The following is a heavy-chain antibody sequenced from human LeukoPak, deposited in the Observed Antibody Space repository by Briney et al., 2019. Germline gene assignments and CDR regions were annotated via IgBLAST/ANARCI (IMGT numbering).Heavy chain of an antibody. V-gene: IGHV5-51*01. D-gene: IGHD6-6*01. CDR1: GYSFSSYW. J-gene: IGHJ5*02. CDR3: ARHVAYSSSSSWFDA. CDR2: IYPGDSDT. Sequence: GESLKISCKGSGYSFSSYWIGWVRQMPGKGLEWTGIIYPGDSDTRYSPSFQGQVTISADKSISTAYLQWSSLKASDTAMYYCARHVAYSSSSSWFDAWGQGTLVTVSS.